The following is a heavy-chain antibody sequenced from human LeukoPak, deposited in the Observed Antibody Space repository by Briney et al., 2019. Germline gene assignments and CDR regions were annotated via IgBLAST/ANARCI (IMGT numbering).Heavy chain of an antibody. CDR2: ITSSSSYM. V-gene: IGHV3-21*01. CDR3: ARDPYSGGYGAYYYYYMDV. J-gene: IGHJ6*03. Sequence: GGSLRLSCAASGFTFSSYNMNWVRRTPGKGLEWVSSITSSSSYMFYADSVRGRFTISRDNADNSLYLQMNSLRDEDTAVYYCARDPYSGGYGAYYYYYMDVWGKGTTVTVSS. CDR1: GFTFSSYN. D-gene: IGHD6-19*01.